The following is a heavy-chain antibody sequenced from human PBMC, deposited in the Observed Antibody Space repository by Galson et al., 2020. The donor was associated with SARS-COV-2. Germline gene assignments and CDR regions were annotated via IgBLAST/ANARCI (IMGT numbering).Heavy chain of an antibody. CDR2: IYPGDSDT. D-gene: IGHD6-13*01. Sequence: HGESLKISCKASGYSFTRYWIAWVRQMPGKGLEWMGFIYPGDSDTRYNPSFQGQVTISADKSISTAYLQWSSLKASDTAMYYCARQSWQELITAAVSPSWYFDLWGRGTLVTVSS. J-gene: IGHJ2*01. V-gene: IGHV5-51*01. CDR3: ARQSWQELITAAVSPSWYFDL. CDR1: GYSFTRYW.